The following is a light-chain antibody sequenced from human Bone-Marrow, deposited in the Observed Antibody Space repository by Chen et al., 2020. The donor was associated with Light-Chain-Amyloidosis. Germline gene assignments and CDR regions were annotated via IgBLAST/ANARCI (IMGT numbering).Light chain of an antibody. CDR1: SGSIATNY. J-gene: IGLJ3*02. Sequence: NFMLTQPHSVSESPGKTVIISCTRSSGSIATNYVQWYQQRPGSSPTTVTYEDDQRPSGVPDRFSGSIDRSSNSASLTISGLKTEDEAAYYCQSYQGSSQGVFGGGTKLTVL. V-gene: IGLV6-57*01. CDR3: QSYQGSSQGV. CDR2: EDD.